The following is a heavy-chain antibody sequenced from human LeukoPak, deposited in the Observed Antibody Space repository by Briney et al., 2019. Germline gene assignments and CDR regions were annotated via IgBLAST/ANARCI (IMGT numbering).Heavy chain of an antibody. CDR3: AGGYYDYIWGSYPAVDY. J-gene: IGHJ4*02. CDR2: IYTSGIT. V-gene: IGHV4-4*07. Sequence: KPSETLSLTCTVSGGSISSYYWNWIRQPAGKGLEWIGRIYTSGITNFNPSLQSRVTMALDTSKSQLSLRLTSVTAADTAVYYCAGGYYDYIWGSYPAVDYWGQGTLVTVSS. CDR1: GGSISSYY. D-gene: IGHD3-16*02.